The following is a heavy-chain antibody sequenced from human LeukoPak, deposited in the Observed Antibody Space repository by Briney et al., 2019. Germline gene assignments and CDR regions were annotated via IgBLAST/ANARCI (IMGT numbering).Heavy chain of an antibody. CDR1: GFTFSDYY. D-gene: IGHD3-16*01. V-gene: IGHV3-11*01. Sequence: PGGSLRLSCAASGFTFSDYYMSWIRQAPGKGLEWVSYISSSGSTIYYADSVKGRFTISRDNAKNSLYLQVNSLRAEDTAVYYCARVPFYDYVWGSFIFDYWGQGTLVAVSS. CDR2: ISSSGSTI. J-gene: IGHJ4*02. CDR3: ARVPFYDYVWGSFIFDY.